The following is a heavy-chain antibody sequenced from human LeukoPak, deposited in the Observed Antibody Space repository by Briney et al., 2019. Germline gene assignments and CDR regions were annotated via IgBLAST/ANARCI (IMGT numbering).Heavy chain of an antibody. V-gene: IGHV3-74*01. CDR3: VRARVEGYGDGFDI. Sequence: TGGSLRLSCAASGFTFRTYWMHWVRQAPGKGLVWVSRINSDGSTTSHADSVKGRFTISRDNAKNTLYLQMNSLRAEDTAIYYCVRARVEGYGDGFDIWGRGTMVAVSS. CDR1: GFTFRTYW. J-gene: IGHJ3*02. CDR2: INSDGSTT. D-gene: IGHD5-18*01.